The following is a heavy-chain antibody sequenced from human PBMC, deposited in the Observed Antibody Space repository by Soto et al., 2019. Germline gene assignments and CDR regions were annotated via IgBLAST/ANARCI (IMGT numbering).Heavy chain of an antibody. J-gene: IGHJ4*02. CDR3: ARDATLGGYSYGPFDY. CDR1: GFTFSSYS. CDR2: ISSSSSYI. Sequence: GGSLRLSCAASGFTFSSYSMNWVRQAPGKGLEWVSSISSSSSYIYYADSVKGRFTISRDNAKNSLYLQMNSLRAEDTAVYYCARDATLGGYSYGPFDYWGQGTLVTVSS. D-gene: IGHD5-18*01. V-gene: IGHV3-21*01.